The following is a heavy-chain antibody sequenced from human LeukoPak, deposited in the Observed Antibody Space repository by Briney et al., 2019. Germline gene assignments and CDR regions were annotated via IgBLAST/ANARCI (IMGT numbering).Heavy chain of an antibody. D-gene: IGHD5-18*01. V-gene: IGHV1-46*01. CDR3: ARLDVDTATRNAFDI. Sequence: ASVKVSCKASGYTFTSYYMHWARQAPGQGLEWMGIINPSGGSTSYAQKFQGRVTMTRDMSTSTVYMELSSLRSEDTAVYYCARLDVDTATRNAFDIWGQGTMVTVSS. CDR1: GYTFTSYY. CDR2: INPSGGST. J-gene: IGHJ3*02.